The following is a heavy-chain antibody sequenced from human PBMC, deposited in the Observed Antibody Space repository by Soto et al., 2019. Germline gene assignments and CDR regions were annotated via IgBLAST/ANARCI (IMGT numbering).Heavy chain of an antibody. CDR3: ARDQGVRGNYRSYGMDV. CDR2: IYYSGST. V-gene: IGHV4-31*02. Sequence: WTWIRQHPGKGLEWIGYIYYSGSTYYNPSLKSRVTISVDTSKNQFSLKLSSVTAADTAVYYCARDQGVRGNYRSYGMDVWGHGTTVTVSS. D-gene: IGHD3-16*02. J-gene: IGHJ6*02.